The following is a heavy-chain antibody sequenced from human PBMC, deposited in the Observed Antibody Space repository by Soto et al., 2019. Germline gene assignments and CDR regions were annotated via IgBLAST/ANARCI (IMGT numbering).Heavy chain of an antibody. V-gene: IGHV3-33*01. Sequence: GGSLRLSCAASGFTFSRYGMHWVRQAPGKGLEWVALIWNDGIRKVYVDSVKGRFTISRDNSKNTLDLQMNSLRAEDTAVYYCARDDDYEANAFDYWGPGALVTVSS. J-gene: IGHJ4*02. CDR2: IWNDGIRK. CDR3: ARDDDYEANAFDY. CDR1: GFTFSRYG. D-gene: IGHD3-22*01.